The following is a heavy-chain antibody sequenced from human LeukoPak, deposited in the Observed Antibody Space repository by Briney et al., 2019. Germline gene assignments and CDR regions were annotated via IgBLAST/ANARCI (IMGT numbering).Heavy chain of an antibody. CDR3: ARGGGQGAFDI. CDR1: GATFSSYA. D-gene: IGHD3-16*01. V-gene: IGHV1-69*13. Sequence: ASVTVSCNASGATFSSYAISWVRQAPGPGLEWMGGIIPIFGKANYAQKFQDRVTITADESTSTAYMELSSLRSEDTAVYYCARGGGQGAFDIWGQGTMVTDSS. J-gene: IGHJ3*02. CDR2: IIPIFGKA.